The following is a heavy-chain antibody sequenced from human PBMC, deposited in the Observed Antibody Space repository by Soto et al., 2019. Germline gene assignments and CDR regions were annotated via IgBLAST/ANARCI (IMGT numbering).Heavy chain of an antibody. CDR1: GVSISSGDYY. J-gene: IGHJ5*02. CDR3: ARATGRYDFWSGYSPGWFDP. Sequence: KSSETLSLTCTVSGVSISSGDYYWSWIRQPPGKGLEWIGYIYYSGSTYYNPSLNSRVTISVDTSKNQFSLKLSSVTAADTAVYYCARATGRYDFWSGYSPGWFDPWGPVTLVTVSS. D-gene: IGHD3-3*01. V-gene: IGHV4-30-4*01. CDR2: IYYSGST.